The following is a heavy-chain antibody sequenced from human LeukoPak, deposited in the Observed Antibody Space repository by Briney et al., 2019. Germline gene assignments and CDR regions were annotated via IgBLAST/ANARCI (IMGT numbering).Heavy chain of an antibody. CDR3: ARAFQSLGGLSLPDY. D-gene: IGHD3-16*02. J-gene: IGHJ4*02. V-gene: IGHV7-4-1*02. CDR1: GYIFTSYA. Sequence: ASVKVSCKASGYIFTSYAMNWVRQAPGQGLEWMGWIHPSTGKPTYAQGFTGRFVFSLDTSVSTTYLQISSLKAEDTAVYYCARAFQSLGGLSLPDYWGQGTLVTVSS. CDR2: IHPSTGKP.